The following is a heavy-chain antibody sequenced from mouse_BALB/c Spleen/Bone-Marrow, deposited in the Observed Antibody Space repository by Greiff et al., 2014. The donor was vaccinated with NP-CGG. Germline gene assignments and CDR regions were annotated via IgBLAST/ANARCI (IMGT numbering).Heavy chain of an antibody. D-gene: IGHD2-4*01. CDR3: ARGGLRGDALDC. CDR2: IDPASGHI. Sequence: VQLQQSGAELVKPGASVKLSCTASGFNIKDTYIHWVKQRPEQGLEWIGRIDPASGHIKYDPKFQGKAPITADTSSNTAYLQLSSLTSEDTAVYYCARGGLRGDALDCWGQGTSVTVSS. CDR1: GFNIKDTY. J-gene: IGHJ4*01. V-gene: IGHV14-3*02.